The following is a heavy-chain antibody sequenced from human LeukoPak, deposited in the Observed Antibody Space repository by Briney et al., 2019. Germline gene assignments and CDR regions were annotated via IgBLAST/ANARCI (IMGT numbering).Heavy chain of an antibody. CDR3: ARGPRGYSPAL. CDR2: INHSGST. V-gene: IGHV4-34*01. D-gene: IGHD5-18*01. Sequence: SETLSLTCAVYGGSFSGYYWSWIRQPPGKGLEWIGEINHSGSTNYNPSLKSRVTISVDTSKNQFSLKLSSVTAADTAVYCCARGPRGYSPALWGRGTLVTVSS. CDR1: GGSFSGYY. J-gene: IGHJ2*01.